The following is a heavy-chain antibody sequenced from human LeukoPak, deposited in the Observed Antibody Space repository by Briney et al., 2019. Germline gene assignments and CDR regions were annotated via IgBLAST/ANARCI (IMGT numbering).Heavy chain of an antibody. V-gene: IGHV3-15*05. J-gene: IGHJ4*02. CDR1: GFTFSNAW. D-gene: IGHD1-7*01. CDR2: IKSKTDGGTT. Sequence: GSLRLSCAASGFTFSNAWMSWVRQAPGKGLEWVGRIKSKTDGGTTDYAAPVKGRFTISRDDSKNSLYLQMSSLRIEDTAFYYCATLAGSTAFDSDFDYWGQGTLVTVSS. CDR3: ATLAGSTAFDSDFDY.